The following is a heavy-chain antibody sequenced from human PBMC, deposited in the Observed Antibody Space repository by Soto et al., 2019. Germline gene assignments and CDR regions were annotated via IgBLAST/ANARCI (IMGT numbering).Heavy chain of an antibody. V-gene: IGHV1-69*08. CDR1: GGTFSSYT. Sequence: QVQLVQSGAEVKKPESSVKVSCKASGGTFSSYTISWVRQAPGQGLEWMGRIIPILGIANYAQKFQGRVKISEDKSTSTAYKELSSLRSEDTAVYYCEREEYYYGSGAFFDYCGQGTLVTVSS. CDR2: IIPILGIA. J-gene: IGHJ4*02. D-gene: IGHD3-10*01. CDR3: EREEYYYGSGAFFDY.